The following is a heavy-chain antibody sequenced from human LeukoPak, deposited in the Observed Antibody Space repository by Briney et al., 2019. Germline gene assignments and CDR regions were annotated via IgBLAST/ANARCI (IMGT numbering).Heavy chain of an antibody. J-gene: IGHJ4*02. CDR2: ISFSAGRT. V-gene: IGHV3-23*01. CDR1: GFTFSSYA. CDR3: AKGHYYGSGSYWV. Sequence: GGSLRLSCAASGFTFSSYAMTWAGRAQGKGREGVSAISFSAGRTYYADSVKGRFTISRDNSKNTLYLQMNSLRAEDTAVYYCAKGHYYGSGSYWVWGQGTLVTVSS. D-gene: IGHD3-10*01.